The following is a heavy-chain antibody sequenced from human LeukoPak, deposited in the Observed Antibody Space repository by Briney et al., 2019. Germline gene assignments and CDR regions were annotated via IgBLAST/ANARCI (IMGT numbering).Heavy chain of an antibody. CDR3: ARGRSSSGYYL. CDR2: INHSGST. V-gene: IGHV4-34*01. CDR1: GGSFSGYY. J-gene: IGHJ4*02. Sequence: SETLSLTCAVYGGSFSGYYWSWIRQPPGKGLEWIGEINHSGSTNYNPSLKSRVTISVDTSKNQFSLKLSSVTAADTAVYYCARGRSSSGYYLWGQGTLVTVSS. D-gene: IGHD3-22*01.